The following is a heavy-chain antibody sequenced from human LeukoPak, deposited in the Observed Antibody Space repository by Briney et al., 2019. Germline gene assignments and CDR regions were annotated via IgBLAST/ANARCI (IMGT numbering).Heavy chain of an antibody. D-gene: IGHD3-10*01. V-gene: IGHV3-11*04. CDR1: GFTVSSNY. Sequence: GGSLRLSCAASGFTVSSNYMSWIRQAPGKGLEWVSYISSSGSTIYYADSVKGRFTISRDNAKNSLYLQMNSLRAEDTAVYYCARDPVEGSGMHGDVWGKGTTVTVSS. J-gene: IGHJ6*04. CDR3: ARDPVEGSGMHGDV. CDR2: ISSSGSTI.